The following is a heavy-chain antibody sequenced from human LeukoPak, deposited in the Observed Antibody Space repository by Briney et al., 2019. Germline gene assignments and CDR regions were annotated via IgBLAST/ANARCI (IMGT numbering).Heavy chain of an antibody. Sequence: GGSLRLSCTASGFTFGDYAMSWFRQAPGKGREWVGFIRSKAYGGTTEYAASVKGRFTISRDDSKSIAYLQMNSLKTEDTAVYYCTRQYCSSTSCLGLVDYWGQGTLVTVSS. V-gene: IGHV3-49*03. J-gene: IGHJ4*02. CDR3: TRQYCSSTSCLGLVDY. CDR1: GFTFGDYA. CDR2: IRSKAYGGTT. D-gene: IGHD2-2*01.